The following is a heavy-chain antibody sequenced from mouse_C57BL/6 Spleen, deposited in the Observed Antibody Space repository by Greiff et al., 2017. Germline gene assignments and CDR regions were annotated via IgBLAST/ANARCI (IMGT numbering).Heavy chain of an antibody. V-gene: IGHV1-22*01. CDR2: INPNNGGT. Sequence: EVKLVESGPELVKPGASVKMSCKASGYTFTDYNMHWVKQSHGKSLEWIGYINPNNGGTSYNQKFKGKATLTVNKSSSTAYMELRSLTSEDSAVYYCARGYDYDYWYFDVWGTGTTVTVSS. CDR3: ARGYDYDYWYFDV. D-gene: IGHD2-4*01. J-gene: IGHJ1*03. CDR1: GYTFTDYN.